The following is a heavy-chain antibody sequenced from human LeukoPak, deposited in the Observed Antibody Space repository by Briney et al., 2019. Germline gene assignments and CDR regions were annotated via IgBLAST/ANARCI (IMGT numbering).Heavy chain of an antibody. V-gene: IGHV3-23*01. Sequence: PGGSLRLSCAASGFTFSSYAMSWVRQAPGKGLEWVSSISGSGESTYYVDSVKGRFTISRDNSKNTLYLQMNSLRAEDTAVYYCAKDARRSSGWYFFDHWGQGTLVTVSS. D-gene: IGHD6-19*01. CDR3: AKDARRSSGWYFFDH. CDR1: GFTFSSYA. J-gene: IGHJ4*02. CDR2: ISGSGEST.